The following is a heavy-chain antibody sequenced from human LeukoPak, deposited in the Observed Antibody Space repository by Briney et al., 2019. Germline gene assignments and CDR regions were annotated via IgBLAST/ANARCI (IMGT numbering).Heavy chain of an antibody. CDR1: GGTFSSYA. CDR3: ARSELDDILTGYLYYFDY. Sequence: ASVMVSCKASGGTFSSYAISWVRQAPGQGLEWMGGIIPIFGTANYAQKFQGRVTITADKSTSTAYMELSSLRSEDTAVYYCARSELDDILTGYLYYFDYWGQGTLVTVSS. J-gene: IGHJ4*02. V-gene: IGHV1-69*06. CDR2: IIPIFGTA. D-gene: IGHD3-9*01.